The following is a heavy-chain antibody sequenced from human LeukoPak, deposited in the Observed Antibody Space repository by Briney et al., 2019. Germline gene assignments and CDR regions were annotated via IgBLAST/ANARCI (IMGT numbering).Heavy chain of an antibody. J-gene: IGHJ6*03. CDR1: GYTFTSYD. D-gene: IGHD7-27*01. CDR3: ARVGLGYFFYYVDV. V-gene: IGHV1-8*01. Sequence: GASVKVSCKASGYTFTSYDINWVRQATGQGLEWMGWMSPNSGNTGSAQKFQGRVTITRNTSISTAYMELSGLRSEDTAVYYCARVGLGYFFYYVDVWGKGTTVTVSS. CDR2: MSPNSGNT.